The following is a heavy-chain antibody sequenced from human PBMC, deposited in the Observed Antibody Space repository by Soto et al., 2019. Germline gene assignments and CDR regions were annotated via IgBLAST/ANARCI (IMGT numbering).Heavy chain of an antibody. CDR1: GFTFSRHG. Sequence: GGSLRLSCVASGFTFSRHGLSWVRQAPGKGLEWVSTINPSGDSTFYADSVKGRFTIPRDNSKNTVYLQMNSLSVGDTAVYLCAKVDVSTAGSFDYWGQGALVTVSS. J-gene: IGHJ4*02. CDR3: AKVDVSTAGSFDY. D-gene: IGHD6-13*01. CDR2: INPSGDST. V-gene: IGHV3-23*01.